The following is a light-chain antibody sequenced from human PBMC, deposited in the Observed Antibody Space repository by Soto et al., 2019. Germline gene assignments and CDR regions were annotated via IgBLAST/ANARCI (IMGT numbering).Light chain of an antibody. CDR3: QQYNSYYT. J-gene: IGKJ2*01. V-gene: IGKV1-5*03. Sequence: DIQMTQSPSTLSASVGDRVTITCLASQIIRSWLAWYQQKPGKAPKLLIYKASSLESVVPSRFCGSGCGKEFTLTSSRLQPDDFATYYSQQYNSYYTFGQGTKLEIK. CDR2: KAS. CDR1: QIIRSW.